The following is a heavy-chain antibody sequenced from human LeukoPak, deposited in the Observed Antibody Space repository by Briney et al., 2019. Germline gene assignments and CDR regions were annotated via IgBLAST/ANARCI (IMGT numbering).Heavy chain of an antibody. D-gene: IGHD6-19*01. CDR1: GFTFSSYS. V-gene: IGHV3-21*01. CDR3: AIAVAGTGWYFQH. CDR2: ISSSSYI. Sequence: GGSLRLSCAASGFTFSSYSMNWVRQAPGKGLEWVSSISSSSYIYYADSVKGRFTISRDNAKNSLYLQMNSLRAEDTAVYYCAIAVAGTGWYFQHWGQGTLVTVSS. J-gene: IGHJ1*01.